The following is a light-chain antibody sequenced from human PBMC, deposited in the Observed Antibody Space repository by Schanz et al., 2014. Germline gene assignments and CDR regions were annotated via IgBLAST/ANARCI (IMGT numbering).Light chain of an antibody. J-gene: IGKJ4*01. Sequence: EIVMTQSPATLSVSPGERVTLSCRASQSVSSYLAWYQQKPGQAPRLLIYGAFDRATGIPDRFSGSGSGTVFTLTISRLEPEDFAVYYCQQYSKSPLTFGGGTKVEI. V-gene: IGKV3D-15*01. CDR3: QQYSKSPLT. CDR2: GAF. CDR1: QSVSSY.